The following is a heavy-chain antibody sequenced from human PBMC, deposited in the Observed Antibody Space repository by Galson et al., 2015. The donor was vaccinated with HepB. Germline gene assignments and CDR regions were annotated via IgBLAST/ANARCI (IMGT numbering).Heavy chain of an antibody. CDR2: ISSSSSTI. CDR3: ARGLVQFDY. CDR1: GFSISTYS. V-gene: IGHV3-48*01. J-gene: IGHJ4*02. Sequence: LRLSCAASGFSISTYSMSWVRQAPGKGLEWVSYISSSSSTIYHADSVKGRFTISRDNAKNSLYLQINSLRAEDTAVYYCARGLVQFDYWGQGTLVTVSS. D-gene: IGHD6-19*01.